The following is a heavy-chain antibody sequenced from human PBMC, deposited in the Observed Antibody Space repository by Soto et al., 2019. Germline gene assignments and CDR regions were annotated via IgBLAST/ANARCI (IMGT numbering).Heavy chain of an antibody. V-gene: IGHV1-69*02. CDR1: GVTFSSYT. CDR3: RWLINGDSGVSDF. J-gene: IGHJ3*01. Sequence: QVQLVQSGAEVRKPGSSVKVSCKASGVTFSSYTISWVRQAPGQGLEWMGRIIPVLGVANYAPKFQGRLTIIADEPTSTVYIDLSSLRSEDTARYYARWLINGDSGVSDFWGQGTVITVSS. D-gene: IGHD2-21*01. CDR2: IIPVLGVA.